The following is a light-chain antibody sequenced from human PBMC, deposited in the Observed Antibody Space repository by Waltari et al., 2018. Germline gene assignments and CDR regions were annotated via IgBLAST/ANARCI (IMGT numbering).Light chain of an antibody. Sequence: DIQLTPSPSFLSASIGARVTITCRASQGISSYLAWYQQKPGKAPKLLIYAASTLQSGVPSRFSGSGSGTEFTLTISSLQPEDFATYYCQELNTYPQSLTFGGGTKVEI. J-gene: IGKJ4*01. CDR2: AAS. CDR1: QGISSY. V-gene: IGKV1-9*01. CDR3: QELNTYPQSLT.